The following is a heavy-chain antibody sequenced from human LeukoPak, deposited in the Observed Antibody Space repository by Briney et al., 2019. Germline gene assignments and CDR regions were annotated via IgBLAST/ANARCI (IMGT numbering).Heavy chain of an antibody. D-gene: IGHD3-10*01. J-gene: IGHJ4*02. CDR3: ARAFSDYGSGSYYITHPFDY. Sequence: SVTVSSMASGYRFTNYGMTWERQAHGQGSEWMGIIKPSGGRTMYAKMIQGRATISRDTSTRPVCMELSRQRSADTGVYECARAFSDYGSGSYYITHPFDYWGQGTLVTVSS. CDR1: GYRFTNYG. CDR2: IKPSGGRT. V-gene: IGHV1-46*01.